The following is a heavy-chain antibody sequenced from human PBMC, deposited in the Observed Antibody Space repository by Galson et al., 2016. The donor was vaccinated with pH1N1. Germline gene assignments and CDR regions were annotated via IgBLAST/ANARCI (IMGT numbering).Heavy chain of an antibody. CDR3: ARRAGVAAAGAFDL. CDR2: IYPGDSDT. Sequence: QSGAEVKKLGESLKISCKGSGYSFTTYWICCVRHMPGKGLEWMGTIYPGDSDTRYIPSFQGQVTMSDDKSISTADLHSSSLKASATAMYYCARRAGVAAAGAFDLWGQGTLLIVSS. J-gene: IGHJ5*02. CDR1: GYSFTTYW. D-gene: IGHD6-13*01. V-gene: IGHV5-51*01.